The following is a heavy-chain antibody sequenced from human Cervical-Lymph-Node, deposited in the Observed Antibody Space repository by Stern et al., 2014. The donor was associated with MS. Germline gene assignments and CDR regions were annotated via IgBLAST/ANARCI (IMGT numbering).Heavy chain of an antibody. CDR2: ISYDGSHK. V-gene: IGHV3-30*03. Sequence: QVQLVQSGGGVVQPGRSLRLTCVVVGFTFRNNGMHWVRQAPGKGLEWVAVISYDGSHKYYADSVKGRFTISRDNSKSTLYLQMSSLRTEDTAVYYCARALDGGSYFNLDYWGQGTLVTVSS. J-gene: IGHJ4*02. CDR1: GFTFRNNG. D-gene: IGHD1-26*01. CDR3: ARALDGGSYFNLDY.